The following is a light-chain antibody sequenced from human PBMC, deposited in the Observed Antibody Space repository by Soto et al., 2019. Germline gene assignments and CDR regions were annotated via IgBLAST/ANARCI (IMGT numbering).Light chain of an antibody. CDR2: GAS. V-gene: IGKV3-15*01. CDR3: QQYDKWPQT. J-gene: IGKJ1*01. Sequence: EIVMTQSPATLSVSPGERATLSCRASQSVSSNLAWYQQKSGQAPRLLMYGASTRATGIPARFSGRGSGTEFTLTISSLQSVDFAVYYCQQYDKWPQTFGQGTKVDIK. CDR1: QSVSSN.